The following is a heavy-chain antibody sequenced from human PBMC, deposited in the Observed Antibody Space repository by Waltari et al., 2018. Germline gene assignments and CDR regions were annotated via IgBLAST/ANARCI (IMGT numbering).Heavy chain of an antibody. D-gene: IGHD3-10*01. V-gene: IGHV3-23*01. Sequence: EVQLLESGGGLVQPGGSLRLSCAASGFTFSSYAMSGVRQAPGKGLEWVSAISGSGGSTYYADSVKGRFTISRDNSKNTLYLQMNSLRAEDTAVYYCAKDITMVRGAKTYYYGMDVWGQGTTVTVSS. CDR3: AKDITMVRGAKTYYYGMDV. CDR2: ISGSGGST. CDR1: GFTFSSYA. J-gene: IGHJ6*02.